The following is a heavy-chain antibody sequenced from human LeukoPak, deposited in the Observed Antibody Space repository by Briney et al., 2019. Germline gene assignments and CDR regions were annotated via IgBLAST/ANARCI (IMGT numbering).Heavy chain of an antibody. CDR1: GGSISSGSYY. D-gene: IGHD6-13*01. CDR2: IYYSGST. V-gene: IGHV4-39*01. Sequence: PSETLSLTCTVSGGSISSGSYYWGWIRQPPGKGLEWIGSIYYSGSTYYNPSLKSRVTISVDTSKNQFSLKLSSVTAADTAVYYCASGGSSRQLLLYFQHWGQGTLVTVSS. CDR3: ASGGSSRQLLLYFQH. J-gene: IGHJ1*01.